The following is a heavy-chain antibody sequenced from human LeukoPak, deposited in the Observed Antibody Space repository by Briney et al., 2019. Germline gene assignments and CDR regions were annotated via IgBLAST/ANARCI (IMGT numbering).Heavy chain of an antibody. D-gene: IGHD3-22*01. CDR3: ARDYDSNGYYSYYFDY. V-gene: IGHV1-2*02. Sequence: WASVKVSCKASGYTFTGYYIHWVRQAPGQGLEWMGWINPNSGGTNYAQKLQGRVTMTTDTSTSTAYMELRSLRSDDTAVYYCARDYDSNGYYSYYFDYWGQGTLVTVSS. CDR2: INPNSGGT. J-gene: IGHJ4*02. CDR1: GYTFTGYY.